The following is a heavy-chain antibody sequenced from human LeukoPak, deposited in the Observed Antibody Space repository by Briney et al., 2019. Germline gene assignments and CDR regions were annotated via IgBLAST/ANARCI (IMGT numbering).Heavy chain of an antibody. Sequence: PSETLSLTCTVSGGSITSNYYSWIRQPPGKGLEWIGFINYSGSTDYNPSLKSRVTMSVDTSKNQFSLKLSSVTAVDTAVYYCARINLGLRVDVWGQGTLVTASS. V-gene: IGHV4-59*12. J-gene: IGHJ4*02. D-gene: IGHD4-17*01. CDR3: ARINLGLRVDV. CDR2: INYSGST. CDR1: GGSITSNY.